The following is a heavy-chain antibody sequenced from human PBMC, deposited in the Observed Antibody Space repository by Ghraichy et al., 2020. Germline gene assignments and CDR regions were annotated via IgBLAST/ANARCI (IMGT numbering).Heavy chain of an antibody. V-gene: IGHV3-23*01. D-gene: IGHD3-22*01. J-gene: IGHJ3*02. CDR1: GFIFSSHA. CDR2: ISGSGDST. CDR3: ANRLGTYYDSSGNPFDI. Sequence: GGSLRLSCAASGFIFSSHAMSWVRQAPGKGLEWVSAISGSGDSTYYTDSVRGRFTISRDNSKNTLYLQMNSLRAEDTAVYYCANRLGTYYDSSGNPFDIWGQGTMVTVSS.